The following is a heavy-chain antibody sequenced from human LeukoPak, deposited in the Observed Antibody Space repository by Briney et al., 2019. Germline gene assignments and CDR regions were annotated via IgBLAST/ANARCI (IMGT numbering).Heavy chain of an antibody. CDR1: GFTFSSYA. D-gene: IGHD2-2*01. CDR3: AKHLNDYCSSTSCYERFDP. J-gene: IGHJ5*02. Sequence: GGSLRLSCAASGFTFSSYAMSWVRQALGKGLEWVSAISGSGGSTYYADSVKGRFTISRDNSKNTLYLQMNSLRAEDTAVYYCAKHLNDYCSSTSCYERFDPWGQGTLVTVSS. CDR2: ISGSGGST. V-gene: IGHV3-23*01.